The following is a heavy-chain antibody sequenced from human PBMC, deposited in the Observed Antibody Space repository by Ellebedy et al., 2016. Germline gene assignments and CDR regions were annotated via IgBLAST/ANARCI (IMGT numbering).Heavy chain of an antibody. Sequence: SVKVSCXASGGTFSSYAISWVRQPPGQGLEWMGGIIPIFGTANYAQKFQGRVTITADKSTSTAYMELSSLRSEDTAVYYCAREGGDYGGNGGDYWGQGTLVTVSS. CDR3: AREGGDYGGNGGDY. CDR1: GGTFSSYA. V-gene: IGHV1-69*06. D-gene: IGHD4-23*01. J-gene: IGHJ4*02. CDR2: IIPIFGTA.